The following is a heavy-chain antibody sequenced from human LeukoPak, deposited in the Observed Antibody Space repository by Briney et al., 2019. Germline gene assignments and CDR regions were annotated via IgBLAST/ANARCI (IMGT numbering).Heavy chain of an antibody. CDR3: ARHARQWLNFDY. J-gene: IGHJ4*02. CDR1: GGSISSSSYY. CDR2: IYYSGST. Sequence: PSETLSLTCTVSGGSISSSSYYWGWIRQPPGKGLEWIGSIYYSGSTYYNPSLKSRVTISVATSKNQFSLKLSSVTAADTAVYYCARHARQWLNFDYWGQGTLVTVSS. V-gene: IGHV4-39*01. D-gene: IGHD6-19*01.